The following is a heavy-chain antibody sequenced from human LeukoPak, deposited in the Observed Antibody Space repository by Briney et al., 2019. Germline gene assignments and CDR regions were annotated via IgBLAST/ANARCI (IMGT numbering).Heavy chain of an antibody. CDR2: MKEDGSDI. J-gene: IGHJ4*02. Sequence: GGSLRLSCAASGFIFSNYGMSWVRQAPGEGLEWVAKMKEDGSDIYYVDSVKGRFTISRDNSKNSLYLQMNSLRVEDTAVYYCALGGALFGRFVYWGQGTLVTVSS. CDR1: GFIFSNYG. CDR3: ALGGALFGRFVY. V-gene: IGHV3-7*01. D-gene: IGHD2-21*01.